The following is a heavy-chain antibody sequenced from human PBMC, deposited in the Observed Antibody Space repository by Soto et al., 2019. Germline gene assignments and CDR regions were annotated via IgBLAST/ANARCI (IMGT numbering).Heavy chain of an antibody. CDR1: GVKFCEYG. J-gene: IGHJ4*01. Sequence: SCGGSGVKFCEYGVSWDRKATGKGLEWVAVIWFDGSNSYYPDSVKGRFTISRDNSKNTLSLHMYSLRAEDTAVYYCAREVSAPGHYFDYWGLGTLVTVSS. V-gene: IGHV3-33*07. CDR2: IWFDGSNS. D-gene: IGHD6-13*01. CDR3: AREVSAPGHYFDY.